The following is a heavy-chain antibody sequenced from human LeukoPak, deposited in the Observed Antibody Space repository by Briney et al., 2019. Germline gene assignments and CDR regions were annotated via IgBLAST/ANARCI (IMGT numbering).Heavy chain of an antibody. CDR1: GFTVSSNY. J-gene: IGHJ4*02. V-gene: IGHV3-66*01. CDR3: ARGGGYYYDSSGYYYSD. D-gene: IGHD3-22*01. CDR2: IYSGGST. Sequence: PGGSLRLSCAASGFTVSSNYMSWVRQAPGKGLEWVSVIYSGGSTYYADSVKGRLTIFRDNSKNTLYLQMNSLRAEDTAVYYCARGGGYYYDSSGYYYSDWGQGTLVTVSS.